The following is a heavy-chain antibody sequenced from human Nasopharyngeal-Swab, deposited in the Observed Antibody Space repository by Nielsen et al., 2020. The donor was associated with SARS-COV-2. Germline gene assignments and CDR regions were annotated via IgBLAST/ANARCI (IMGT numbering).Heavy chain of an antibody. D-gene: IGHD6-13*01. CDR3: ARSPSSSWSTYYYGMDV. J-gene: IGHJ6*02. Sequence: SETLSLTCSVSGGSISSSSYYWGWIRQPPGKGLEWIGSIYYSGSTYYNPSLKSRVTISVHTSKNQFSPKLSSVTAADTAVYYCARSPSSSWSTYYYGMDVWGQGTTVTVSS. CDR1: GGSISSSSYY. V-gene: IGHV4-39*01. CDR2: IYYSGST.